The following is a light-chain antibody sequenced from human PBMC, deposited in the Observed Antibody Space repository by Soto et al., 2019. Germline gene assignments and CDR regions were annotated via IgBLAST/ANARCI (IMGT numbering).Light chain of an antibody. CDR2: DVS. Sequence: QSALTQPASVSGSPGQSITISCTGTSSDVGGYNYVSWYQQHPGKAPKLMIYDVSNRPSGVSNRFSGSKSGNTASLTISGRQAEDEADYYCSSETSSSTLVFGGGTKLTVL. V-gene: IGLV2-14*01. J-gene: IGLJ2*01. CDR3: SSETSSSTLV. CDR1: SSDVGGYNY.